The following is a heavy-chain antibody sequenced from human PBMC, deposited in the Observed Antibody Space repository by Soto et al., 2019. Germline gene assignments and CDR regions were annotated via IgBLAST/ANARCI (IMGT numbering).Heavy chain of an antibody. J-gene: IGHJ4*02. D-gene: IGHD3-22*01. CDR1: GYTFTSYY. V-gene: IGHV1-46*03. Sequence: ASVKVSCKASGYTFTSYYMHWVRQAPGQGLEWMGIINPSGGSTSYAQKFQGRVTMTRDTSTSTVYMELSSLRSEDTAVYYCARDPYYYDSSGSGPRYYFDYWGQGTLVTVSS. CDR2: INPSGGST. CDR3: ARDPYYYDSSGSGPRYYFDY.